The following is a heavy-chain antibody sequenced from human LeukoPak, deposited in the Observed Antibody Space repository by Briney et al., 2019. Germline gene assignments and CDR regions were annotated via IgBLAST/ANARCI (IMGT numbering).Heavy chain of an antibody. CDR1: GGSIISYY. J-gene: IGHJ6*03. D-gene: IGHD3-10*01. CDR2: IYTSGST. CDR3: ARDRGKHYYGSGANYYYMDV. V-gene: IGHV4-4*07. Sequence: SETLSLTCTVSGGSIISYYWSWIRQPAGKGLEWIGRIYTSGSTNYNPSLKSRVTMSVDTSKNQFSLKLSSVTAADTAVYYCARDRGKHYYGSGANYYYMDVWGKGTTVTVSS.